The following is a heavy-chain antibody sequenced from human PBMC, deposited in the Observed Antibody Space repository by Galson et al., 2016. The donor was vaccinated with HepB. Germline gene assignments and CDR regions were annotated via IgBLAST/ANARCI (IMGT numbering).Heavy chain of an antibody. V-gene: IGHV3-21*06. CDR2: IQGRGSFT. D-gene: IGHD3-9*01. Sequence: SLRLSCAASGFRVSNYTMTWVRQAPGKGLEWVSSIQGRGSFTSYADSVKGRFSISRDNAKNSLYLEMNGLRAEDAAIYYCATIDSRDWYFDLWGRSTLVTVAS. CDR1: GFRVSNYT. J-gene: IGHJ2*01. CDR3: ATIDSRDWYFDL.